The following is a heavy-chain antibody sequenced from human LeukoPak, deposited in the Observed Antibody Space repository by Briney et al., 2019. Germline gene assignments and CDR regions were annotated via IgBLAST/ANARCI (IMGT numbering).Heavy chain of an antibody. J-gene: IGHJ5*02. Sequence: PSETLSLTCTVSGGSVSSGSYYWSWIRQPPGKGLEWIGCIYYSGSTNYNPSLKSRVTISVDTSKNQFSLKLSSVTAADTAVYYCARDSSNWFDPWGQGTLVTVSS. CDR2: IYYSGST. CDR3: ARDSSNWFDP. V-gene: IGHV4-61*01. CDR1: GGSVSSGSYY.